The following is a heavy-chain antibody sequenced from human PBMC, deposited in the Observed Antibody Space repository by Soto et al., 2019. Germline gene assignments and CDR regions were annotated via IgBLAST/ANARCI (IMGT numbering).Heavy chain of an antibody. CDR1: GFIFSSYG. CDR2: ISHHGSNK. J-gene: IGHJ4*02. Sequence: QVQLMESGGGVVQPGRSLRLSCAASGFIFSSYGMHWVRQAPGKGLDWVTFISHHGSNKYHSDSVKGRFSISRDNSKNTVYLQMDSLRPEDTAVYYCAKAAGYCSGGGCYFFDYWGQGILVTVSS. CDR3: AKAAGYCSGGGCYFFDY. V-gene: IGHV3-30*18. D-gene: IGHD2-15*01.